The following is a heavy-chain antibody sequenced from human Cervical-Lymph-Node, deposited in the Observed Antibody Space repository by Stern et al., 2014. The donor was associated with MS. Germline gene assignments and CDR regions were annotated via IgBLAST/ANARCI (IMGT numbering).Heavy chain of an antibody. CDR2: IVPIFGTA. CDR3: ARAGGDYGFGYRD. CDR1: GGTFSSYD. D-gene: IGHD4-17*01. J-gene: IGHJ4*02. Sequence: EHLVGSGAELKKRGSSVKGSCKASGGTFSSYDISWVRPAPGQGLEWIGGIVPIFGTANYAQKFQGRVTITADESTSTAYMELSSLRSEDTAVYYCARAGGDYGFGYRDWGQGTLVTVSS. V-gene: IGHV1-69*01.